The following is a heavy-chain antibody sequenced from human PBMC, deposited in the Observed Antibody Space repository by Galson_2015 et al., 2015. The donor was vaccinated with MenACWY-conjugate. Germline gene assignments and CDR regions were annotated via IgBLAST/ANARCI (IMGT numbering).Heavy chain of an antibody. CDR1: AFTFSNAY. CDR2: IKSQTDGGKI. D-gene: IGHD6-6*01. CDR3: TRDKPGSWGCPVGPSYMDV. V-gene: IGHV3-15*01. J-gene: IGHJ6*03. Sequence: SLRLSCAGSAFTFSNAYMSWVRQAPGKGLEWVGRIKSQTDGGKIDYAAPVKGSFTISRDDSKNTLYLQMNSLKIEDTAVYYCTRDKPGSWGCPVGPSYMDVWGKGTTVTVSS.